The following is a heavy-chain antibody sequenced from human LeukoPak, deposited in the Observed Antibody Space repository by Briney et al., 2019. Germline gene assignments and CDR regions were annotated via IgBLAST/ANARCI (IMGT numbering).Heavy chain of an antibody. Sequence: PSETLSLTCAVSGGSISSGGYSWSWIRQPPGKGLEWIGYIYHSGSTYYNPSLKSRVTISVGRSKNQFSLKLSSVTAADTAVYYCARGLGVNNYYDSSGYYYFDYWGQGTLVTVSS. CDR2: IYHSGST. CDR3: ARGLGVNNYYDSSGYYYFDY. V-gene: IGHV4-30-2*01. D-gene: IGHD3-22*01. CDR1: GGSISSGGYS. J-gene: IGHJ4*02.